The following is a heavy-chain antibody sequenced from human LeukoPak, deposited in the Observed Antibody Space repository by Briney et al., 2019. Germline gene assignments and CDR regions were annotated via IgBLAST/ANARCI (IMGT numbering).Heavy chain of an antibody. V-gene: IGHV1-24*01. CDR2: FDPDDGDR. CDR3: TTGWVSNSNAFDI. CDR1: GYNFAELS. Sequence: ASVKVSCKVSGYNFAELSMYWVRQAPGKGFEWLGGFDPDDGDRVYAQKFQGGVTMTEDSSAETGYMELSSLTSDDTAVYYCTTGWVSNSNAFDIGGQGTLIIVSS. D-gene: IGHD6-6*01. J-gene: IGHJ3*02.